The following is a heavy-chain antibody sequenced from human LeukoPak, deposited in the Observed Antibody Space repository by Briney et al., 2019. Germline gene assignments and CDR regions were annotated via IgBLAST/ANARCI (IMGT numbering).Heavy chain of an antibody. CDR1: GGSFSGYY. Sequence: SETLSLTCAVYGGSFSGYYWSWIRQPPGKGLEWIGEINHSGSTNYNPSLKSRVTISVDTSKNQFSLKLSSVTAADTAVYYCARFPHYDFWSGYYQDSFYYGMDVWGQGTTVTVSS. D-gene: IGHD3-3*01. V-gene: IGHV4-34*01. CDR3: ARFPHYDFWSGYYQDSFYYGMDV. CDR2: INHSGST. J-gene: IGHJ6*02.